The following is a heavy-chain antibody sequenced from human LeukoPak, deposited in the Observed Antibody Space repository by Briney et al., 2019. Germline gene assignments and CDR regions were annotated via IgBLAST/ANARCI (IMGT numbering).Heavy chain of an antibody. J-gene: IGHJ4*02. CDR2: INPDSGGT. D-gene: IGHD2-2*01. V-gene: IGHV1-2*02. CDR3: ARHTSTYLDQ. CDR1: GYTFTVHH. Sequence: EASVKVSCKAAGYTFTVHHLHWVRQAPGQGLEWMGWINPDSGGTRYAQEFQGRVTVTRDTSTSTAYMELSRLGSGDTAVYFCARHTSTYLDQWGQGALVTVSS.